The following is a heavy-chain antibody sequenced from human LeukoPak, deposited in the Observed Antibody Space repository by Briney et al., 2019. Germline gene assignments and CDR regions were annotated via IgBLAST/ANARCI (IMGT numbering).Heavy chain of an antibody. D-gene: IGHD1-26*01. J-gene: IGHJ4*02. V-gene: IGHV4-39*01. CDR2: IYYSGST. CDR3: ARLSDLSSYYFDY. CDR1: GGSISSSSYY. Sequence: SETLSLTCTVSGGSISSSSYYWGWIRQPPGKGLEWIGSIYYSGSTYYNPSLKGRVTISVDTSKNQFSLKLSSVTAADTAVYYCARLSDLSSYYFDYWGQGTLVTVSS.